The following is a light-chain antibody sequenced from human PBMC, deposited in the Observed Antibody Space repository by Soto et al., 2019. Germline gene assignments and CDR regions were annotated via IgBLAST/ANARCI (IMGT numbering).Light chain of an antibody. V-gene: IGKV3-20*01. CDR3: QQYGGSPRT. J-gene: IGKJ1*01. CDR1: QSVSSNY. Sequence: EIVLTQSPGTLSLSPGERATLSCRASQSVSSNYLAWYQQKPGQAPRLLIYGASSRATGIPDRFSGSGSGTEFTLTISRLEPEDFAVSYCQQYGGSPRTFGQGTKVEIK. CDR2: GAS.